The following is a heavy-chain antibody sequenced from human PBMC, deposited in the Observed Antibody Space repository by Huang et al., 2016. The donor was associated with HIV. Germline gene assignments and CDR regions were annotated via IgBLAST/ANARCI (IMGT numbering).Heavy chain of an antibody. Sequence: QITLKESGPTLVKPTQTLTLTCTFSGFSLHTSGVAVGWIRQPPGKALEWLALIYWDDDKRYRPSLKNRVTINKYTSKNQVFLTMTKLNPVDTATYFCTAGWGGYYPYWGQGALVTVSS. CDR2: IYWDDDK. J-gene: IGHJ4*02. CDR1: GFSLHTSGVA. V-gene: IGHV2-5*02. CDR3: TAGWGGYYPY. D-gene: IGHD3-3*01.